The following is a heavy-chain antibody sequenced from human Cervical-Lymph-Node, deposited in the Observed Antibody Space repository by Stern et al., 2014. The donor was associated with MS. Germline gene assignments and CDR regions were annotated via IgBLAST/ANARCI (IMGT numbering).Heavy chain of an antibody. J-gene: IGHJ6*02. CDR1: GFPFTNSA. CDR2: IADDGYKT. D-gene: IGHD6-19*01. V-gene: IGHV3-30*13. CDR3: VRSTIGYNRGWSPDSYHFYQMGV. Sequence: QVQLVESGGGVVQPGRSLTLSCGASGFPFTNSAMHWVRQAPGQGLEWVAVIADDGYKTHYADSVKGRFTISRHDSQNRLYLEMNDLRPHDTAVYYCVRSTIGYNRGWSPDSYHFYQMGVWGQGATVTVSS.